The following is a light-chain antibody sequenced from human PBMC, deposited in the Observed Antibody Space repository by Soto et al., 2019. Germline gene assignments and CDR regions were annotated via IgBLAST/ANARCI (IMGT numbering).Light chain of an antibody. V-gene: IGKV1-39*01. J-gene: IGKJ1*01. CDR2: AAS. CDR1: QTISSY. Sequence: DIQMTQSPSSLSASVGDRVTITCRASQTISSYLNWYQQKPGKAPKLLIYAASNLQSGVPSRFSGSGSGTEFTLTISSLQPDDFATYYCQQYKSYWTLGQGTKVDIK. CDR3: QQYKSYWT.